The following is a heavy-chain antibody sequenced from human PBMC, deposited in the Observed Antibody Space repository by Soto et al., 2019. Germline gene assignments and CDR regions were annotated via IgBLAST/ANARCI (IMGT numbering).Heavy chain of an antibody. D-gene: IGHD6-19*01. CDR1: GFTFSPYW. CDR3: AGGSGWISDT. CDR2: IKDDGGDE. Sequence: EVPLVESGGGLVQPGGSLRLSCAASGFTFSPYWMSWVRQAPGKGLEWVAIIKDDGGDEHYLEAVRGRFTISRDNAKKSLYLAMDSLRVEDTAVYYCAGGSGWISDTWGQGTLVTVSS. V-gene: IGHV3-7*05. J-gene: IGHJ5*02.